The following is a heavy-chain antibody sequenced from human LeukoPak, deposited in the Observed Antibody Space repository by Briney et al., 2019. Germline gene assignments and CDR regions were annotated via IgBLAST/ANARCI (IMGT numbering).Heavy chain of an antibody. D-gene: IGHD6-13*01. Sequence: GESLKISCKDSGYGFTSYWIGWVRQMPGKGLEWMGIIYPGDSDTRYSPSFQGQVTISADKSISTAYLQWSSLKASDTAMYYCARGGLLYSSSLPPGYWGQGTLVTVSS. CDR3: ARGGLLYSSSLPPGY. CDR2: IYPGDSDT. J-gene: IGHJ4*02. CDR1: GYGFTSYW. V-gene: IGHV5-51*01.